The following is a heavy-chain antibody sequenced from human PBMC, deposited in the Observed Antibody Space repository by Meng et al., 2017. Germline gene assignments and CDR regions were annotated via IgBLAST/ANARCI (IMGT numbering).Heavy chain of an antibody. V-gene: IGHV4-4*02. D-gene: IGHD6-19*01. CDR1: GGSISSSNW. Sequence: AELQEAGPGLVKPSGTLSLTRAVSGGSISSSNWWSWVRQPPGKGLEWIGEIYHSGSTNYNPSLKSRVTISVDKSKNQFSLKLSSVTAADTAVYYCARGRYSSGWDRFDYWGQGTLVTVSS. CDR2: IYHSGST. J-gene: IGHJ4*02. CDR3: ARGRYSSGWDRFDY.